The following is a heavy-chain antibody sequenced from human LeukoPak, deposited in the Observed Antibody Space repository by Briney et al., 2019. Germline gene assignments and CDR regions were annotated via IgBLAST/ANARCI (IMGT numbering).Heavy chain of an antibody. Sequence: GSLRLSCAASGFTFSTFAMIWVRQPPGKGLEWIGEINHSGSTNYNPSLKSRVTISVDTSKNQFSLRLSSVTAADTAVYYCARQGSYGYRVWGQGTLVTVSS. CDR2: INHSGST. CDR1: GFTFSTFA. J-gene: IGHJ4*02. V-gene: IGHV4-34*01. D-gene: IGHD5-18*01. CDR3: ARQGSYGYRV.